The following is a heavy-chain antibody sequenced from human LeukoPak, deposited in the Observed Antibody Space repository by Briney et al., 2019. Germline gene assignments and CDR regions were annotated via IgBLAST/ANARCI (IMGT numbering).Heavy chain of an antibody. CDR3: ARGGSSWYDY. D-gene: IGHD6-13*01. J-gene: IGHJ4*02. CDR2: IYPSGNT. Sequence: SETLSLTCAVSGGSFSSGGYSWSWIRQPPGMGLEWIGYIYPSGNTYYNPSLKSRVTISVDRSKNQFSLELSSVTAADTAVYYCARGGSSWYDYWGQETLVTVSS. CDR1: GGSFSSGGYS. V-gene: IGHV4-30-2*01.